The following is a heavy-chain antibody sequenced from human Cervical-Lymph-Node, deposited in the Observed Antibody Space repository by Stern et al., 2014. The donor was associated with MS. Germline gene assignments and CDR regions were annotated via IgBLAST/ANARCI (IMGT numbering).Heavy chain of an antibody. J-gene: IGHJ6*02. CDR3: ARDPGYYYYYGMDV. CDR2: IYSGGST. Sequence: EVQLVESGGGLVQPGGSLRLSCAASGFTVSSNYMSWVRQAPGKGLEWVSVIYSGGSTYYADSVKGRFTISRDNSKNTLYLQMNSLRAEDTAVYYCARDPGYYYYYGMDVWGQGTTVTVSS. CDR1: GFTVSSNY. V-gene: IGHV3-66*02.